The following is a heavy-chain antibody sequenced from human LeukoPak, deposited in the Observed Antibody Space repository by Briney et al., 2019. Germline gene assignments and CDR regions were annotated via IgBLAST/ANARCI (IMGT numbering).Heavy chain of an antibody. CDR1: GYTFTGYY. V-gene: IGHV1-2*02. D-gene: IGHD6-19*01. CDR2: VNPNSGGT. J-gene: IGHJ4*02. Sequence: ASVKVSCKASGYTFTGYYMHWVRQAPGQGLEWMGWVNPNSGGTNYAQKFQGRVTMTRDTSISTAYMELSRLRSDDTAVYYCARETLSSGWYVYWGQGTLVTVSS. CDR3: ARETLSSGWYVY.